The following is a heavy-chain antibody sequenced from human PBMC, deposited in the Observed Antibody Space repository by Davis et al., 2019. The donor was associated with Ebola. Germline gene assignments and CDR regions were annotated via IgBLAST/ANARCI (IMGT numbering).Heavy chain of an antibody. CDR1: GGTFSSYA. CDR2: IIPIFGTA. J-gene: IGHJ4*02. V-gene: IGHV1-69*05. CDR3: ARDSGYFDFWSRFDPTLDY. D-gene: IGHD3-3*01. Sequence: AASVKVSCKASGGTFSSYAISWVRQAPGQGLEWMGGIIPIFGTANYAQKFQGRVTMTTDTSTHTAYMELRGLRSDDTAVYYCARDSGYFDFWSRFDPTLDYWGQGTLVTVSS.